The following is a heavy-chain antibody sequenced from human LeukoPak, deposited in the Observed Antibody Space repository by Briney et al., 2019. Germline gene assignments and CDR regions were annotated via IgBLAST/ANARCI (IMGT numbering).Heavy chain of an antibody. D-gene: IGHD3-22*01. V-gene: IGHV4-34*01. CDR2: INHSGST. Sequence: TSETLSLTCAVYGGSFSGYYWSWIRQPPGKGLEWIGEINHSGSTNYNPSLKSRVTISVDTSKNQFSLKLSSVTAADTAVYYCASWYYYDSSGYKDYWGQGTLVTVSS. J-gene: IGHJ4*02. CDR3: ASWYYYDSSGYKDY. CDR1: GGSFSGYY.